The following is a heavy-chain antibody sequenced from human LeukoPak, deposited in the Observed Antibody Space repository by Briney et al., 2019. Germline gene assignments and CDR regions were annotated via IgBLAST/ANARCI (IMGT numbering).Heavy chain of an antibody. V-gene: IGHV3-9*01. CDR3: AKDSQWLVRGAFDY. CDR1: GFTFDDYA. D-gene: IGHD6-19*01. Sequence: PGGSLRLSCAASGFTFDDYAMHWVRHAPGKGLEWVSGISWNGGSIGYADSVKGRFTISRDNAKNSLYLQMNSLRAEDTALYYCAKDSQWLVRGAFDYWGQGTLVTVSS. J-gene: IGHJ4*02. CDR2: ISWNGGSI.